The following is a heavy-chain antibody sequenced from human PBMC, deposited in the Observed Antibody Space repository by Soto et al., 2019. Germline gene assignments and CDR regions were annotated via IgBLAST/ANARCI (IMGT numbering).Heavy chain of an antibody. V-gene: IGHV5-51*01. CDR1: GYSFTSYW. CDR3: ARLLTIFGVVGPFDY. CDR2: IYPGDSDT. J-gene: IGHJ4*02. D-gene: IGHD3-3*01. Sequence: GESLKISCKGSGYSFTSYWIGWVRQMPGKGLEWMGIIYPGDSDTRYSPSFQGQVTISADKSISTAYLQWSSLKASDTAMYYCARLLTIFGVVGPFDYWGQGTQVTVSS.